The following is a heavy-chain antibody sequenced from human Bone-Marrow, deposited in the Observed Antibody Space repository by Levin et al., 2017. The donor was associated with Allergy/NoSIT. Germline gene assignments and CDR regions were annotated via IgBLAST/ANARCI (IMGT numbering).Heavy chain of an antibody. CDR2: INLSGAGT. Sequence: PSASVKVSCKASGYTFTSYFMHWVRQAPGQGIEWMGVINLSGAGTGYAQKFQGRLTVTRDTSTSTVYMELTSLRSEDTAVYYCTREPPYHAGSGAGAFDIWGQGTLVTVSS. D-gene: IGHD3-10*01. V-gene: IGHV1-46*03. CDR1: GYTFTSYF. CDR3: TREPPYHAGSGAGAFDI. J-gene: IGHJ3*02.